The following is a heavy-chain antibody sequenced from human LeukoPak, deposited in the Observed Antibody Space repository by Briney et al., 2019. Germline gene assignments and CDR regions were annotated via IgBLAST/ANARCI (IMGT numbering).Heavy chain of an antibody. CDR1: GYTFTGYF. CDR2: INPNSGGT. V-gene: IGHV1-2*02. CDR3: AKEEGSYSDF. J-gene: IGHJ4*02. Sequence: GASVKVSCKASGYTFTGYFMHWVRQAPGQGLEWMGWINPNSGGTNYAQKFQGRVTMTRDTSSSTAYLELCRLRSDDTAVYYCAKEEGSYSDFWGQGTLVTVSS. D-gene: IGHD3-10*01.